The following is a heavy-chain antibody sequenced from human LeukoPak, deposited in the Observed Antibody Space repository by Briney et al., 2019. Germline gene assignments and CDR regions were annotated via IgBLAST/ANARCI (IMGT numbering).Heavy chain of an antibody. CDR1: GFTFSSYA. D-gene: IGHD3-10*01. Sequence: GGSLRLSCAASGFTFSSYAMSWVRQAPGKGLEWVPGIGGSGGSTYYADSVKGRFTISRDNSKNTLYLQMNSLRAEDTAVYYCAKSFGGDYYFYGMDVWGQETTITVSS. V-gene: IGHV3-23*01. CDR2: IGGSGGST. J-gene: IGHJ6*02. CDR3: AKSFGGDYYFYGMDV.